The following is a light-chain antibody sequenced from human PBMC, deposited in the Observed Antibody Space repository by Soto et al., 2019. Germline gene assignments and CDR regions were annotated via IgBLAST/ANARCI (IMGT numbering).Light chain of an antibody. Sequence: QSAQTQPASVSGSPGQSVTISCTGTSSDFGSYKFLSWYQHHPGKVPKVIIYETSKRPSGVSDRFSGSKSGNTASLTISGLQAEGEADYYCFSFTSTNTHVFGSGTKVTVL. CDR2: ETS. CDR3: FSFTSTNTHV. J-gene: IGLJ1*01. V-gene: IGLV2-23*01. CDR1: SSDFGSYKF.